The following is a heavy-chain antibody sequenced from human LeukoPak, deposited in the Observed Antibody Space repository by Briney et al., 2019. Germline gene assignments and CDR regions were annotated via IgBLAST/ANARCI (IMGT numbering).Heavy chain of an antibody. D-gene: IGHD5-24*01. V-gene: IGHV3-33*01. J-gene: IGHJ4*02. CDR2: IWYDGSNK. Sequence: PGGSLRLSCAASGFTFSSYGMHWVRQAPGKGLEWVAVIWYDGSNKYYADSVKGRFTISRDNSKNTLYLQMNGLRAEDTAVYYCARDSEMATYFDYWGQGTLVTVSS. CDR3: ARDSEMATYFDY. CDR1: GFTFSSYG.